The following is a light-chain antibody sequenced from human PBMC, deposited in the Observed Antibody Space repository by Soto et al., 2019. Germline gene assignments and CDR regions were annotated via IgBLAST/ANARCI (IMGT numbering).Light chain of an antibody. CDR2: DAS. CDR1: QSLNND. Sequence: DIQMTQSPSTLSASVGDRVTITCRASQSLNNDLAWYQQKPGKAPNLLIYDASTLERGVPSRFGGTGSGTEFTLAISSLQPDDFATYYCQQYHRSSVTFGQGTRLEIK. CDR3: QQYHRSSVT. V-gene: IGKV1-5*01. J-gene: IGKJ5*01.